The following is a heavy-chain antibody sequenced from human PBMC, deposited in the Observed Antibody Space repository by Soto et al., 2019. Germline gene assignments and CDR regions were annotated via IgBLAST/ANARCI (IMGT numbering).Heavy chain of an antibody. D-gene: IGHD2-15*01. CDR3: ASENYCSGGSCPGGMDV. J-gene: IGHJ6*02. CDR1: GGTFSSYA. Sequence: ASVKVXXXASGGTFSSYAISWVRQAPGQGLEWMGGIIPIFGTANYAQKFQGRVTITADESTSTAYMELSSLRSEDTAVYYCASENYCSGGSCPGGMDVWGQGTTVTVSS. CDR2: IIPIFGTA. V-gene: IGHV1-69*13.